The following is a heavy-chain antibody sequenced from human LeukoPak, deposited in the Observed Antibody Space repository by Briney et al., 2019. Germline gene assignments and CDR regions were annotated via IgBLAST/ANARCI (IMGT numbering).Heavy chain of an antibody. D-gene: IGHD3-22*01. CDR1: GFTFSSYA. V-gene: IGHV3-23*01. CDR2: ISGSGGST. CDR3: AREYYYDSSGCRFDY. J-gene: IGHJ4*02. Sequence: GGSLRLSCAASGFTFSSYAMSWVRQAPGKGLEWVSGISGSGGSTYYTDSVKGRFTISRDNSKNTVYLQMNSLRAEDTAVYYCAREYYYDSSGCRFDYWGQGTLVTVSS.